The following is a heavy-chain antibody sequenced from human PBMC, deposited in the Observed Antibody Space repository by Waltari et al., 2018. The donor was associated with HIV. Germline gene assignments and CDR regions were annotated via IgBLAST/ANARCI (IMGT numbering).Heavy chain of an antibody. CDR3: AREGNHYDFWTGVNYYFGLDV. CDR2: IDKSGKDT. Sequence: KPGESLTLACAASGFTLIDYSLSWVRQAPGKGREWVAKIDKSGKDTYYLDSVKGRFSISRDNTVDSLYLELRRLQSDDTATYFCAREGNHYDFWTGVNYYFGLDVWGLGTTVFVS. CDR1: GFTLIDYS. D-gene: IGHD3-22*01. V-gene: IGHV3-7*01. J-gene: IGHJ6*02.